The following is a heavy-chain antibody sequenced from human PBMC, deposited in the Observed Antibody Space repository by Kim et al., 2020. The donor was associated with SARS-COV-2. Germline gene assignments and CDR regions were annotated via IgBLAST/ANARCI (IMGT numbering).Heavy chain of an antibody. CDR2: FFNSGST. D-gene: IGHD3-9*01. CDR1: GGSISSSSYY. V-gene: IGHV4-39*07. J-gene: IGHJ4*01. Sequence: SETLSLTCTVSGGSISSSSYYWAWIRQPPGKGLEWIGSFFNSGSTYYNPSLKSRVAISVDTSKNQFSLKLSSATAADTAGYYCASPSALRYFDWALDYWG. CDR3: ASPSALRYFDWALDY.